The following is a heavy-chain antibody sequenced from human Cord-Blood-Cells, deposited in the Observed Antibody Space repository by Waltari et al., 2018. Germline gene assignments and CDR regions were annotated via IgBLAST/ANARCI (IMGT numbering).Heavy chain of an antibody. D-gene: IGHD2-15*01. V-gene: IGHV1-2*04. Sequence: QVQLVQSGAEVKKPGASVKVSCKASGYTFTGYYMHWVRQAPGQGLEWMGGINPNSGGTNGAQTLQGWVTMTRDTSISTAYMELSRLVSDDTAVYYCARAGGGWAFDIWGQGTMVTVSS. J-gene: IGHJ3*02. CDR2: INPNSGGT. CDR1: GYTFTGYY. CDR3: ARAGGGWAFDI.